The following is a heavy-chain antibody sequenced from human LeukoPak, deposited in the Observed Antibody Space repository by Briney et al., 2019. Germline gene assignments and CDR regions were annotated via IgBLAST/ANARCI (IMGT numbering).Heavy chain of an antibody. Sequence: GGSLRLSCAASGFTFSSYEMNWVRQAPGKGLEWVSYISSSGSTIYYADSVKGRFTISRDNAKNSLYLQMNSLGAEDTALYYCAKDTAMEYYFDYWGQGTLVTVSS. CDR3: AKDTAMEYYFDY. J-gene: IGHJ4*02. CDR2: ISSSGSTI. D-gene: IGHD5-18*01. V-gene: IGHV3-48*03. CDR1: GFTFSSYE.